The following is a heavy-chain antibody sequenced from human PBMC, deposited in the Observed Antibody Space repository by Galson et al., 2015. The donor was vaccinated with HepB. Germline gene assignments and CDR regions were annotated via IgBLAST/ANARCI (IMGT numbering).Heavy chain of an antibody. V-gene: IGHV1-69*13. CDR2: IIPIFGTA. D-gene: IGHD1-26*01. CDR3: ARDSGSYSETDAFDI. CDR1: GGTFSSYA. J-gene: IGHJ3*02. Sequence: SVKVSCKASGGTFSSYAISWVRQAPGQGLEWMGGIIPIFGTANYAQKFQGRVTITADESTSTAYMELSSLRSEDTAVYYCARDSGSYSETDAFDIWGQGTMVTVSS.